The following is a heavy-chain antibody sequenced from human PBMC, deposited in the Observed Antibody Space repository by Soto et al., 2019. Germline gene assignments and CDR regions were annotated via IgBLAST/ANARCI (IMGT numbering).Heavy chain of an antibody. J-gene: IGHJ4*02. V-gene: IGHV3-7*01. Sequence: PGGSLRLSCAASGFTFSNHWMSWVRQAPGKGLEWVANIKQDGSIKDYLDSVKGRFSISRDNAKSSLHLQMNSLRAEDTAVYYWALGVSWGQGTLDTFCS. CDR3: ALGVS. D-gene: IGHD2-8*01. CDR1: GFTFSNHW. CDR2: IKQDGSIK.